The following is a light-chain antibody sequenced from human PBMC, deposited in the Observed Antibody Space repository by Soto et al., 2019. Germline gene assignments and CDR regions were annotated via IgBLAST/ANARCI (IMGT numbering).Light chain of an antibody. CDR3: QQYGSSPET. CDR1: QSVSSSY. J-gene: IGKJ1*01. V-gene: IGKV3-20*01. CDR2: GAS. Sequence: TLSTQSPGTLSLSPGERATLSCRASQSVSSSYLAWYQQKPGQAPRLLIYGASSRATGIPDRFSGSGSGTDFTLTISRLEPEDFAVYYCQQYGSSPETFGQGTKVDIK.